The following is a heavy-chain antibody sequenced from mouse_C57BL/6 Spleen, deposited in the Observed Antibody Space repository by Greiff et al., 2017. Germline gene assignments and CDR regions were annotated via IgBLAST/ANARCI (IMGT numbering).Heavy chain of an antibody. V-gene: IGHV1-54*01. CDR1: GYAFTNYL. J-gene: IGHJ2*01. CDR2: INPGSGGT. Sequence: QVQLQQSGAELVRPGTSVKVSCKASGYAFTNYLIAWVKQRPGQGLEWIGVINPGSGGTNYNEKFKGKTTLTADKSSSTAYMQLSSLTSEDSAVYFCARSAYYGSSPFDYWGQGTTLTVSS. CDR3: ARSAYYGSSPFDY. D-gene: IGHD1-1*01.